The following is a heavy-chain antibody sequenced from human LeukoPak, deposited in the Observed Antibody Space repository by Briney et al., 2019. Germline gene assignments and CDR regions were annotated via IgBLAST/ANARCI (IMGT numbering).Heavy chain of an antibody. D-gene: IGHD2-15*01. J-gene: IGHJ6*02. CDR1: GFTFSSYA. V-gene: IGHV3-23*01. CDR2: ISGSGGST. Sequence: PGGSLSLSCAASGFTFSSYAMSWVRQAPGKGLEWVSAISGSGGSTYYADSVKGRFTISRDNSKNTLYLQMNSLRAEDTAVYYCARTRYCSGGSCYHSGYYGMDVWGQGTTVTVSS. CDR3: ARTRYCSGGSCYHSGYYGMDV.